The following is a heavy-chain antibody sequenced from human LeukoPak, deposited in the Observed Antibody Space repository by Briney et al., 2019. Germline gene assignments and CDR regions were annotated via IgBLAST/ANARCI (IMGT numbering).Heavy chain of an antibody. CDR2: ISSSGTYL. CDR3: ARGLFGVINPTDY. Sequence: GGSLRLSCAASGFTFSNYAMHWVRQAPGKGLESFSSISSSGTYLYYADSVKGRFTISRDNAKDSLYLQMNSLRVEETAVYFCARGLFGVINPTDYWGQGTLVTVSS. CDR1: GFTFSNYA. D-gene: IGHD3-3*01. V-gene: IGHV3-21*01. J-gene: IGHJ4*02.